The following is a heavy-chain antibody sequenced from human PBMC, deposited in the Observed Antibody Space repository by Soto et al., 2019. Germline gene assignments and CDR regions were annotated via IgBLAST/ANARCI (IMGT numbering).Heavy chain of an antibody. J-gene: IGHJ3*01. CDR3: ARAPNGDYLGAFEF. CDR1: GFTFSSFF. V-gene: IGHV3-23*01. CDR2: IGANGGGT. D-gene: IGHD4-17*01. Sequence: EVQLLEPGGGLVQPGGSLRLSCAASGFTFSSFFMSWVRQAPGKGLDWVSGIGANGGGTYYADSVKGRFIISRDNSKNTLDLQMNSLRAEDTAVYDGARAPNGDYLGAFEFWGQKTGVTVSS.